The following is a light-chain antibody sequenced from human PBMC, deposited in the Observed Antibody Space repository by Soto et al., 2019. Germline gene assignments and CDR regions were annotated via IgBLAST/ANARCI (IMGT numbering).Light chain of an antibody. CDR1: QSISSW. J-gene: IGKJ1*01. CDR3: QQYNSYSWT. V-gene: IGKV1-5*01. Sequence: DIQMTQFPSPMSASVGDRVTTTSRASQSISSWLAWYQQKPGKAPKLLIYDASSLESGVPSTFSGSGSGTEFTLTISSLQPDDFATYYCQQYNSYSWTFGQGTKVDIK. CDR2: DAS.